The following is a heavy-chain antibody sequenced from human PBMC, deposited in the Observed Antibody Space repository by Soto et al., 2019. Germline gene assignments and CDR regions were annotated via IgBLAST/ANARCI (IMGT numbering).Heavy chain of an antibody. CDR1: EFTFSSYP. CDR3: AKARDTVTAYDAYDM. D-gene: IGHD2-21*02. CDR2: ITGSGGFT. V-gene: IGHV3-23*01. Sequence: EVQLLESGGGWVQPGGSLRLSCAASEFTFSSYPMSWVRQAPGKGLEWVSAITGSGGFTNYADSVKVRFTISRDNSKNTLFLQMNSLRAEDTAVYYCAKARDTVTAYDAYDMWGQGTMVTVSS. J-gene: IGHJ3*02.